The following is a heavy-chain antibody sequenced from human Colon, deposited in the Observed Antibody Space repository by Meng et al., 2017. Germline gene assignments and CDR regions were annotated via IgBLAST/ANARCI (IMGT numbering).Heavy chain of an antibody. J-gene: IGHJ4*02. V-gene: IGHV4-61*01. D-gene: IGHD1-26*01. Sequence: QGQLEEAGPGRVGPSGTLSPPFHCSGGSVRSGSHYWSWIRQPPGKGLEFIAYVDYYWNINYNPSLNSRATVSIDTSKTQFSLKVTSVTAADTAVYYCAVGPWELDYWGQGILVTVSS. CDR3: AVGPWELDY. CDR1: GGSVRSGSHY. CDR2: VDYYWNI.